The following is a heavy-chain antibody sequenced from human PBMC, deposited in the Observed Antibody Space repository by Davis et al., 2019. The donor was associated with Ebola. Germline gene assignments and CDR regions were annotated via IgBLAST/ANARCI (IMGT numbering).Heavy chain of an antibody. CDR1: GGSVSSGSHY. V-gene: IGHV4-61*01. CDR2: IYYSGST. J-gene: IGHJ4*02. D-gene: IGHD6-13*01. CDR3: ARLDVAAAIDY. Sequence: SETLSLTCTVAGGSVSSGSHYWSWIRQPPGKGLEWIGYIYYSGSTNYNPSLKTRVTIAVDTSKNQFSLKLSSVTAADTAVYYCARLDVAAAIDYWGQGTLVTVSS.